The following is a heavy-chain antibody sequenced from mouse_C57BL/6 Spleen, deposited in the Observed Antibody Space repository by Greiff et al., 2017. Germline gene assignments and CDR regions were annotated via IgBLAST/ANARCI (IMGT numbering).Heavy chain of an antibody. J-gene: IGHJ4*01. Sequence: EVKLMESGGGLVKPGGSLKLSCAASGFTFSDYGMHWVRQAPEKGLEWVAYISSGSSTIYYADTVKGRFTIARDNAKTNLFLHMTSLRSEDAAMYYCAKTIYGSGPYAMDYWGQGTSVTVSS. CDR3: AKTIYGSGPYAMDY. D-gene: IGHD1-1*01. CDR2: ISSGSSTI. CDR1: GFTFSDYG. V-gene: IGHV5-17*01.